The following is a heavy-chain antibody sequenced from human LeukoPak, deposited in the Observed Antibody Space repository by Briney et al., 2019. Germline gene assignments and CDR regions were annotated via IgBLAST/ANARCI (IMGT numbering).Heavy chain of an antibody. J-gene: IGHJ5*02. CDR1: GFTFSTYS. D-gene: IGHD3-3*01. Sequence: PGGSLALSCLASGFTFSTYSMTWVRQVPGKGLDWVSAISADDTGYYADSVKGRFIVSRDNSKHTLYLQLNRLRVEDTAVYYCAKEHDLWHEEGNWFDPWGQGTLVTVSS. V-gene: IGHV3-23*01. CDR3: AKEHDLWHEEGNWFDP. CDR2: ISADDTG.